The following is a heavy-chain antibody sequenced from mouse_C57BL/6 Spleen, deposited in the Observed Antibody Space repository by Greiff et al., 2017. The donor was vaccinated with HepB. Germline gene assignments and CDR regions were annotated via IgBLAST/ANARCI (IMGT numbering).Heavy chain of an antibody. Sequence: QVQLQQSGPGLVQPSQSLSITCTVSGFSLTSYGVHWVRQSPGKGLEWLGVIWSGGSTDYNAAFISRLSISKDNSKSQVFFKMNSLQADDTAIYYCAREDYGSSWGYAMDYWGQGTSVTVSS. D-gene: IGHD1-1*01. CDR1: GFSLTSYG. V-gene: IGHV2-2*01. CDR3: AREDYGSSWGYAMDY. J-gene: IGHJ4*01. CDR2: IWSGGST.